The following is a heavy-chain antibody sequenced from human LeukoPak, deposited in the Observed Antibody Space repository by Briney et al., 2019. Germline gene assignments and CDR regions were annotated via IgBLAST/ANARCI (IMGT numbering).Heavy chain of an antibody. D-gene: IGHD3-3*01. CDR2: ISWNSGSI. CDR3: AKDKSRFLEWLPFDY. J-gene: IGHJ4*02. CDR1: GFTFDDYA. V-gene: IGHV3-9*01. Sequence: GGSLRLSCAASGFTFDDYAMHWVRQAPGKGLEWVSGISWNSGSIGYADSVKGRFTISRDNAKNSLYLQMNSLRAEDTALYYCAKDKSRFLEWLPFDYWGQGTLVAVSS.